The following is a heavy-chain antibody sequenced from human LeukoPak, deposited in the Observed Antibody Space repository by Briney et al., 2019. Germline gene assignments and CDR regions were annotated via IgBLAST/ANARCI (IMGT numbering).Heavy chain of an antibody. V-gene: IGHV3-66*02. CDR1: GFTVSSNY. CDR3: ARSYDFWSSYYLDY. Sequence: GGSLRLSCAASGFTVSSNYMSWVRQAPGKGLEWVSVIYSGGSTYYADSVKGRFTISRDNSKNTLYLQMNSLRAEDTAVYYCARSYDFWSSYYLDYWGQGTLVTVSS. D-gene: IGHD3-3*01. J-gene: IGHJ4*02. CDR2: IYSGGST.